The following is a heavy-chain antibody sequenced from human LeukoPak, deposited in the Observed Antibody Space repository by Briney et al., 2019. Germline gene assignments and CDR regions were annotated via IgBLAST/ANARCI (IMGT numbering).Heavy chain of an antibody. J-gene: IGHJ6*03. CDR2: IIPIFGTA. Sequence: ASVKVSCKASGGTFSSYVISWVRQAPGQGLEWVGGIIPIFGTANYAQKFQGRVTITADESTSTAYMELSSLRSEDTAVYYCARHPIVPKRYYYDSSGYYHYYYYMDVWGKGTTVTVSS. CDR1: GGTFSSYV. V-gene: IGHV1-69*13. D-gene: IGHD3-22*01. CDR3: ARHPIVPKRYYYDSSGYYHYYYYMDV.